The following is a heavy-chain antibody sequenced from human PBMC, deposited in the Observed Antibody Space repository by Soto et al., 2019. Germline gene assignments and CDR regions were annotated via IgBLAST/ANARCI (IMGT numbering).Heavy chain of an antibody. Sequence: GGSLRLTCAASGFTISSYAISCVRQDPAKRLEWVSAISGSGGSTYYADSVKGRFTISRDNSKNTLYLQLNSLRAEDTAVYYCAKGRYSYGYNFDYWGQGTLVTVSS. CDR2: ISGSGGST. V-gene: IGHV3-23*01. CDR1: GFTISSYA. J-gene: IGHJ4*02. CDR3: AKGRYSYGYNFDY. D-gene: IGHD5-18*01.